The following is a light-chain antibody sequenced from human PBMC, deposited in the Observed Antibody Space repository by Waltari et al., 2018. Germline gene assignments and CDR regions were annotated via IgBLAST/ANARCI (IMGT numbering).Light chain of an antibody. CDR2: AAS. CDR1: QTISRY. J-gene: IGKJ1*01. V-gene: IGKV1-39*01. Sequence: IQMTQSPSSLYASVGDRVTITCRASQTISRYLNWYQQKPGKAPNLLIYAASSMQSGVPSRFSGSGSGRDFTLIITSLQPEDFATYYCQQSYSFTRTFGQGTKVEIK. CDR3: QQSYSFTRT.